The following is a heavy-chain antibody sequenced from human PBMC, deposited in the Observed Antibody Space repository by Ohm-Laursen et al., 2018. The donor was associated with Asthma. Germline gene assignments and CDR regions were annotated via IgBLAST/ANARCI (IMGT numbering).Heavy chain of an antibody. CDR2: ISYDGSNK. J-gene: IGHJ3*02. CDR1: GFTFSSYG. CDR3: ARARRGDDAFDI. Sequence: SLRLSCTASGFTFSSYGMHWVRQAPGKGLEWVAVISYDGSNKYYPGSVKGRFTISRENAKNSLYLQMNSLRAGDTAVYYCARARRGDDAFDIWGQGTMVTVSS. V-gene: IGHV3-30*03. D-gene: IGHD2-21*01.